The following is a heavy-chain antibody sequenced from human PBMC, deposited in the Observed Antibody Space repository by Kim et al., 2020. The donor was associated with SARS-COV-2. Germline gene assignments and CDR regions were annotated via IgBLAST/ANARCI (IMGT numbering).Heavy chain of an antibody. D-gene: IGHD2-2*01. J-gene: IGHJ1*01. V-gene: IGHV4-31*03. CDR1: GGSISSGGYY. CDR2: IYYSGNT. Sequence: SETLSLTCTVSGGSISSGGYYWSWIRQHPGKGLEWIGYIYYSGNTYYNPSLKSRVTISVDTSKNQFSLKLSSVTAADTAVYYCARLGYCSSTSCYFGYFQYWGQGTLVTVSS. CDR3: ARLGYCSSTSCYFGYFQY.